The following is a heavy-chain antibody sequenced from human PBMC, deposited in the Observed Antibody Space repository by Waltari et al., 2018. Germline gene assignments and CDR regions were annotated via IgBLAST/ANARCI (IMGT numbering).Heavy chain of an antibody. V-gene: IGHV3-23*01. Sequence: EVQLLESGGGLVQPGGSLRLSCAASGFTFRSYARRWVGQAPGKGLECVSSIRGSGAAIYYADSVKGRFTLSGDNSKNTRYLQMISLRAEDTAVYYCAEAGLYVRDYYYDYSMGVWGQGTTVTVSS. CDR3: AEAGLYVRDYYYDYSMGV. CDR1: GFTFRSYA. J-gene: IGHJ6*02. D-gene: IGHD3-16*01. CDR2: IRGSGAAI.